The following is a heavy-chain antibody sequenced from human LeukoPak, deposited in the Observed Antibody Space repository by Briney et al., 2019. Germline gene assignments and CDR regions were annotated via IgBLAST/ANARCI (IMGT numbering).Heavy chain of an antibody. J-gene: IGHJ1*01. D-gene: IGHD2-2*01. CDR2: IYPGDSDT. Sequence: GESLKISCQGSGYTFAGYWIAWVRQMPGQGLEWMGIIYPGDSDTRYSPSFQGQVTISADKSISTAYLQWSSLKASDSAVYYCAKASSSQTRGYFQHWGQGTLVVVSS. CDR3: AKASSSQTRGYFQH. V-gene: IGHV5-51*01. CDR1: GYTFAGYW.